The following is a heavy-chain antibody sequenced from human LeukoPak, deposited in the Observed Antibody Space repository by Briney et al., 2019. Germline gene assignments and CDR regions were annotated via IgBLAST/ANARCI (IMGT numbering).Heavy chain of an antibody. CDR3: ARLPLYSKAGPPLDY. J-gene: IGHJ4*02. CDR2: ISSSSSLI. V-gene: IGHV3-48*01. CDR1: GFTFSSYE. D-gene: IGHD4-11*01. Sequence: GGSLRLSCAVSGFTFSSYEMNWVRQAPGKGLEWISYISSSSSLIYYADSVKGRFTISRDNVKNSLYLQMNSLRAEDTAVYYCARLPLYSKAGPPLDYWGQGTLVTVSS.